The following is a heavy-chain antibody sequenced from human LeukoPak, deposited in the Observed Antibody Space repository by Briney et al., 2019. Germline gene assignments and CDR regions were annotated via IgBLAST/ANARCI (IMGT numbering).Heavy chain of an antibody. CDR1: GGSFSGYY. V-gene: IGHV4-34*01. Sequence: PSETLSLTCAVYGGSFSGYYWSWIRQPPGKGLEWIGEINHSGSTNYNPSLKSRVTISVDTSKNQFSLKLSSVTAADTAVYYCARVVYCGGDCYSYYYYYYMDVWGKGTTVTISS. J-gene: IGHJ6*03. D-gene: IGHD2-21*02. CDR3: ARVVYCGGDCYSYYYYYYMDV. CDR2: INHSGST.